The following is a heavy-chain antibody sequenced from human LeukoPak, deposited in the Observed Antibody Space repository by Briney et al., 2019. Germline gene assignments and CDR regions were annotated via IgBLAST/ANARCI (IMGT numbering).Heavy chain of an antibody. J-gene: IGHJ4*02. Sequence: PGGSLRLSCAASGFKFRDYAMSWVRQAPGKGLEWVSTVEKTGGRAYYADSVKGRFTVSRDNSKNTLYLQMNSLRAEDTALYYCAKQQGALIQQWYFDYWGQGTLVNVSS. D-gene: IGHD5-18*01. CDR3: AKQQGALIQQWYFDY. CDR1: GFKFRDYA. CDR2: VEKTGGRA. V-gene: IGHV3-23*01.